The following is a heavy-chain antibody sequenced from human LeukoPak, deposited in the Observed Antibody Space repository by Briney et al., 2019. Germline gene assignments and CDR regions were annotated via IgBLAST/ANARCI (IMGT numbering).Heavy chain of an antibody. CDR3: ARARGYHLSWFDT. D-gene: IGHD3-22*01. CDR1: GYTFTGYY. CDR2: INPNSGGT. Sequence: ASVKVSCKSSGYTFTGYYMHWVRQAPGQGLEWMGWINPNSGGTNYAQKFQGRVTMTRDTSISTGYMEVSRLRSDDTAMYYCARARGYHLSWFDTWGQGTLVTVSS. V-gene: IGHV1-2*02. J-gene: IGHJ5*02.